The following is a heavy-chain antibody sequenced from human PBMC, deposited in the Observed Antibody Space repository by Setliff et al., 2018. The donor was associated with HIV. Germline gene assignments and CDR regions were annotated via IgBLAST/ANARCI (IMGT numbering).Heavy chain of an antibody. CDR2: ISSGSSTM. Sequence: GGSLRLSCAASGFTFSSYSMNWVRQAPGKGLEWVSYISSGSSTMSYADSVKGRFTISRDNAKNSLYLQMNSLRAEDTAVYYCAREPFAVAGSFYYFDYWGQGTLVTVSS. D-gene: IGHD6-19*01. J-gene: IGHJ4*02. CDR3: AREPFAVAGSFYYFDY. CDR1: GFTFSSYS. V-gene: IGHV3-48*01.